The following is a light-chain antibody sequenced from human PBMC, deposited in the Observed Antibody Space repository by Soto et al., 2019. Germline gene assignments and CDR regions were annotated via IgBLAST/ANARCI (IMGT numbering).Light chain of an antibody. V-gene: IGKV4-1*01. J-gene: IGKJ1*01. CDR1: QSVLYSSKNKNY. CDR2: WAS. CDR3: QQYYSTLPT. Sequence: DIVMTQSPDSLAVSLGERATINCKSSQSVLYSSKNKNYLAWYQQKPGQPPKLLIYWASTRESGVPDRFSGSGSGTDFTLTISSLQAEDVAVYYCQQYYSTLPTFGQGTKVEIK.